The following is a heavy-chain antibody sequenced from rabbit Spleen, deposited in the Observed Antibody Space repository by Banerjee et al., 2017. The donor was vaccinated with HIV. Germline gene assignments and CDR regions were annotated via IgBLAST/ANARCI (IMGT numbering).Heavy chain of an antibody. CDR2: INVGSSGSS. CDR1: GFSFSSYY. Sequence: QSLEESGGDLVKPGASLTLPCTASGFSFSSYYMSWVRQAPGKGLEWIGYINVGSSGSSYYASWAKGRFTISKTSSTTVTLQMTSLTAADTATYFCVRDYKFYFNLWGPGTLVTVS. D-gene: IGHD1-1*01. V-gene: IGHV1S40*01. J-gene: IGHJ4*01. CDR3: VRDYKFYFNL.